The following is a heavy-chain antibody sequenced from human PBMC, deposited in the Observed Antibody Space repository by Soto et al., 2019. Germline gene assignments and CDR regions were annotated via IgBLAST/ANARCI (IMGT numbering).Heavy chain of an antibody. Sequence: ETLSLTCTVSGGSISSYYWSWIRQPPGKGLEWIGYISHSGIANYNPSLKSRVIISVDASKNHFSLKLISVTTADTAVYFCAREGNLGRWIQPLDSWGQGALVTVSS. CDR2: ISHSGIA. J-gene: IGHJ4*02. CDR1: GGSISSYY. V-gene: IGHV4-59*01. D-gene: IGHD2-2*03. CDR3: AREGNLGRWIQPLDS.